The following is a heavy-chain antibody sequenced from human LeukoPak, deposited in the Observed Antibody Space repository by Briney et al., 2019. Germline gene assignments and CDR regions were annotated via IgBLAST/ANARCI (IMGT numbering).Heavy chain of an antibody. CDR2: MNPNSGNT. CDR1: GGTFSSYA. CDR3: ARRVATILTDAFDI. J-gene: IGHJ3*02. Sequence: ASVKVSCKASGGTFSSYAISWVRQAPGQGLEWMGWMNPNSGNTGYAQKFQGRVTMTRNTSISTAYMELSSLRSEDTAVYYCARRVATILTDAFDIWGQGTMVTVSS. D-gene: IGHD5-12*01. V-gene: IGHV1-8*02.